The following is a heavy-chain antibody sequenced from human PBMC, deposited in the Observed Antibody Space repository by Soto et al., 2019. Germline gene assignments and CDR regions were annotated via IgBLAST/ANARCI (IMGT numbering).Heavy chain of an antibody. CDR2: ISAYNGNT. CDR1: GYTFTSYC. Sequence: ASVKVSCKASGYTFTSYCISWVRQSPGQGLECMGWISAYNGNTNYAQKLQGRVTMTTDTSTSTAYMELRSLRSDDTAVYYCAREGGITIFGVVSSPPLYYYGMDVWGQGTTVTVS. J-gene: IGHJ6*02. V-gene: IGHV1-18*01. D-gene: IGHD3-3*01. CDR3: AREGGITIFGVVSSPPLYYYGMDV.